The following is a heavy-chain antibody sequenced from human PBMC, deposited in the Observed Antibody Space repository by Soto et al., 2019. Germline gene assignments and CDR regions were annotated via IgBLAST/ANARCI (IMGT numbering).Heavy chain of an antibody. V-gene: IGHV1-18*01. CDR1: GYTFTSYG. CDR3: AREGWSSTSCYDYYYYYYMDV. J-gene: IGHJ6*03. CDR2: ISAYNGNT. Sequence: ASVKVSCKASGYTFTSYGISWVRQAPGQGLEWMGWISAYNGNTNYAQKLQGRVTMTTDTSTSTAYMELRSLRSDDTAVYYCAREGWSSTSCYDYYYYYYMDVWGKGTTVTVSS. D-gene: IGHD2-2*01.